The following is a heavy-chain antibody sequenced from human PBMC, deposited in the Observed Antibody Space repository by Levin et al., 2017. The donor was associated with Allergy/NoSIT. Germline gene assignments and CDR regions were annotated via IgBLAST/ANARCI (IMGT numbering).Heavy chain of an antibody. Sequence: LSLTCAASGFTFSSYEMNWVRQAPGKGLEWVSYISSSGSTIYYADSVKGRFTISRDNAKNLLYLQMNSLRAEDTAVYYCARQLGNFWSGYNYFDYWGQGTLVTVSS. V-gene: IGHV3-48*03. CDR2: ISSSGSTI. J-gene: IGHJ4*02. D-gene: IGHD3-3*01. CDR1: GFTFSSYE. CDR3: ARQLGNFWSGYNYFDY.